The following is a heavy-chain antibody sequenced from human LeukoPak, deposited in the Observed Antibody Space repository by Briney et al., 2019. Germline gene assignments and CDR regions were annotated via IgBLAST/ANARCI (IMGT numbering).Heavy chain of an antibody. CDR3: ARVKPGGITIFGVVIEGGNWFDP. V-gene: IGHV4-34*01. D-gene: IGHD3-3*01. J-gene: IGHJ5*02. CDR2: INHSGST. Sequence: SETLSLTCAVYGGSFSGYYWSWIRQPPGKGLEWIGEINHSGSTNYNPSLKSRVTISVDTSKNQFSLKLSSVTAADTAVYYCARVKPGGITIFGVVIEGGNWFDPWGQGTLVTVSS. CDR1: GGSFSGYY.